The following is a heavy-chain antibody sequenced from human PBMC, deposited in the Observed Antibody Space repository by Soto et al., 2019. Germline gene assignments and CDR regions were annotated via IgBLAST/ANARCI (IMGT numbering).Heavy chain of an antibody. CDR1: GFTFSSYA. CDR2: ISYDGSNK. D-gene: IGHD2-2*01. J-gene: IGHJ6*02. V-gene: IGHV3-30-3*01. CDR3: ARGGEYCISTSCYQKYGMDV. Sequence: QVQLAESGGGVVQPGRSLRLSCAASGFTFSSYAMHWVRQAPGKGLEWVAVISYDGSNKYYADSVKGRFTISRDNSKNTLYLQMNSLRAEDTAVYYCARGGEYCISTSCYQKYGMDVWGQGTTVTVSS.